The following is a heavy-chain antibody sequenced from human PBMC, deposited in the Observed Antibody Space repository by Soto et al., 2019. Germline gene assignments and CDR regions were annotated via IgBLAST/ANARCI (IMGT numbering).Heavy chain of an antibody. Sequence: GGSLRLSCAASGFTVSRNYMSWVRQAPGKGLEWVSVIYSGGSTYYADSVKGRFTISRDNSKTKRYLQMNSLRAEDTTVYYCARGLTTVTDYYYYYMDVWGKGTTVTVSS. V-gene: IGHV3-66*01. D-gene: IGHD4-17*01. J-gene: IGHJ6*03. CDR3: ARGLTTVTDYYYYYMDV. CDR1: GFTVSRNY. CDR2: IYSGGST.